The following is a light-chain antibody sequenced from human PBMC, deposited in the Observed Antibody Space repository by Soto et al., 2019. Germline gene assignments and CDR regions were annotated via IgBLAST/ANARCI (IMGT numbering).Light chain of an antibody. Sequence: QSVLTQPASVSGSPGQSITISCTGTSSDVGNYNLVSWYQQHPGKAPKFMIYEGSKRPSGVSNRFSGSKSGNTASLTISGLQAEDEANYYCCSYERSSTYVFGTGTKVTVL. CDR3: CSYERSSTYV. V-gene: IGLV2-23*01. CDR1: SSDVGNYNL. CDR2: EGS. J-gene: IGLJ1*01.